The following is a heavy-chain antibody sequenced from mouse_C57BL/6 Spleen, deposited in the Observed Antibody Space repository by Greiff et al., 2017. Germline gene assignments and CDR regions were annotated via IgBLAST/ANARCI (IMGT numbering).Heavy chain of an antibody. V-gene: IGHV3-8*01. CDR3: ARSGFYGIPYWYFDV. Sequence: ESGPGLAKPSQTLYLPCSVTGYSIPSDYWNWIRQFPGNKLEYMGYISYSGSTYYNPSLKSRISITRDPSKNQYYLQLNSVTTEDTATYYCARSGFYGIPYWYFDVWGTGTTGTVSS. CDR2: ISYSGST. D-gene: IGHD1-1*01. CDR1: GYSIPSDY. J-gene: IGHJ1*03.